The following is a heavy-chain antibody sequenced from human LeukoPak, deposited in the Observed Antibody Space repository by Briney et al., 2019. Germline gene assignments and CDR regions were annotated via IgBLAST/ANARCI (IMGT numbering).Heavy chain of an antibody. V-gene: IGHV4-4*07. D-gene: IGHD3-10*01. CDR1: GGSISSYY. Sequence: SETLSLTCTVSGGSISSYYWSWIRQPAGKGLEWIGRIYTSGSTNYNPSLKSRVTMSVDTSKNQFSLKLSSVTAADTAVYYCARDYYGSGSTKRTYYLDYWGQGTLVTVSS. CDR3: ARDYYGSGSTKRTYYLDY. J-gene: IGHJ4*02. CDR2: IYTSGST.